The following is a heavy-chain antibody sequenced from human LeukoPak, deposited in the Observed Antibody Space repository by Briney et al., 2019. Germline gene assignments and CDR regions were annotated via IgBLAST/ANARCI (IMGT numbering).Heavy chain of an antibody. Sequence: PGGSLRLSCAASGFTFSSYAMSWVRQAPGKGLEWVSAISGSGGSTYYAGSVKGRSTISRDNSKNTLYLQMNSLRAEDTAVYYCAKDDLWQWLYYWGQGTLVTVSS. CDR1: GFTFSSYA. CDR3: AKDDLWQWLYY. J-gene: IGHJ4*02. D-gene: IGHD6-19*01. V-gene: IGHV3-23*01. CDR2: ISGSGGST.